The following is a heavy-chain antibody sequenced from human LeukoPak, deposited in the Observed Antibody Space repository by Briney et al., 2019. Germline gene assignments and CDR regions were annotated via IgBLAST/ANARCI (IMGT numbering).Heavy chain of an antibody. V-gene: IGHV1-46*01. CDR3: ARESAGYYYDSSGYLGLDP. D-gene: IGHD3-22*01. Sequence: ASVKVSCKASGYTFTSYYMHWVRQAPGQGLEWMGIIGPSGGSTSYAQKFQGRVTMTRYTSTSTVYMELSSLRSEDTAVYYCARESAGYYYDSSGYLGLDPWGQGTLVTVSS. CDR2: IGPSGGST. CDR1: GYTFTSYY. J-gene: IGHJ5*02.